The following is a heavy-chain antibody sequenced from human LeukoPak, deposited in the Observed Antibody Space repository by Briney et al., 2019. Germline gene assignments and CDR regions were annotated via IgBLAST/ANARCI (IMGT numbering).Heavy chain of an antibody. CDR3: ARDRAYCGGDCYSGLGYYYGMDV. Sequence: SVKVSCKASGGTFSSYAISWVRQAPGQGLEWMGGIIPIFGTANYAQKFQGRVTITADESTSTAYMELSSLRPEDTAVYYCARDRAYCGGDCYSGLGYYYGMDVWGQGTTVTVSS. J-gene: IGHJ6*02. CDR1: GGTFSSYA. V-gene: IGHV1-69*13. CDR2: IIPIFGTA. D-gene: IGHD2-21*02.